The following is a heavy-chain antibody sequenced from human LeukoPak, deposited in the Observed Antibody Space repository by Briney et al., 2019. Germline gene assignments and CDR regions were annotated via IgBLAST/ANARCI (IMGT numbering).Heavy chain of an antibody. CDR1: GGPISRNSYY. Sequence: PSETLSLTCTVSGGPISRNSYYWGWIRQSPGKGLEWVAIFYYSGTTFKNPSLKSRVTISVDPSQNQFSLNLKSVTAADTAVYFCAKGPSPKAPFDCWGQGTLVTVSS. V-gene: IGHV4-39*01. CDR3: AKGPSPKAPFDC. J-gene: IGHJ4*02. CDR2: FYYSGTT.